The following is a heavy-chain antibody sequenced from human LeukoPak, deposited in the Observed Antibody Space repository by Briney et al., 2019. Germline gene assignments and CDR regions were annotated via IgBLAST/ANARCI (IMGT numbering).Heavy chain of an antibody. CDR3: AKDCVGGSCYSRNYYYYGMDV. D-gene: IGHD2-15*01. J-gene: IGHJ6*02. V-gene: IGHV3-23*01. Sequence: HPGGSLRLSCAASGFTFSSYAMSWVRQAPGKGLEWVSAISGSGGSTYYADSVKGRFTISRDNSKNTLYLQMNSLRAEDTAVYYCAKDCVGGSCYSRNYYYYGMDVWGQGTTVTVSS. CDR2: ISGSGGST. CDR1: GFTFSSYA.